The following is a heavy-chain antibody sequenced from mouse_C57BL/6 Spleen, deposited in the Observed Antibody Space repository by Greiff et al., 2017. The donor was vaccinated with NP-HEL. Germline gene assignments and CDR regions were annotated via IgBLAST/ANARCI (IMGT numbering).Heavy chain of an antibody. D-gene: IGHD2-4*01. CDR2: INPSTGGT. Sequence: EVQLQESGPELVKPGASVKISCKASGYSFTGYYMNWVKQSPEKSLEWIGEINPSTGGTTYNQTFKAKATLTVDKSSSTAYMQLKSLTSEDSAVYYCARSSHYDYDGFDYWGQGTTLTVSS. V-gene: IGHV1-42*01. CDR3: ARSSHYDYDGFDY. CDR1: GYSFTGYY. J-gene: IGHJ2*01.